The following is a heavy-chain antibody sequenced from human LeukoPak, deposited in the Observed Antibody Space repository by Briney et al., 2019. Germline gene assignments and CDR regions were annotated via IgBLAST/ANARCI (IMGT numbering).Heavy chain of an antibody. CDR2: IKGDGSHT. CDR1: GFTFSSYA. V-gene: IGHV3-74*01. J-gene: IGHJ5*01. Sequence: GRSLRLSCAASGFTFSSYAMHWVRQAPGKGLVWVSRIKGDGSHTIYADSVKGRFTISRDNAKNTLYLQMKSLRAEDTAVYYCVRDWDHFDFDSWGQGTLVTVSP. D-gene: IGHD3-9*01. CDR3: VRDWDHFDFDS.